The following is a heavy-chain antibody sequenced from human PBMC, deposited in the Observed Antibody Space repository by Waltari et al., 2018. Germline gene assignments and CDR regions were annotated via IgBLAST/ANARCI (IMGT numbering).Heavy chain of an antibody. J-gene: IGHJ1*01. Sequence: QVQLVQSGAEVKKPGASVKVSCKASGYTFTSYDINWVRQATGQGIEWMGWVNPDRGNTGDAKKFQGKVTITGNTSISTAYMELSSLGSEDTAVYYCARXXRHLSFQHWGQGTLVTVSS. V-gene: IGHV1-8*03. CDR1: GYTFTSYD. CDR2: VNPDRGNT. CDR3: ARXXRHLSFQH.